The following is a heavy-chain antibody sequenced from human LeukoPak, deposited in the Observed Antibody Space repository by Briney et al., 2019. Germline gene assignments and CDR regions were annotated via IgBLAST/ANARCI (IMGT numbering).Heavy chain of an antibody. J-gene: IGHJ4*02. Sequence: GGSLRLSCAGSGFTFNNHAMSWVRQAPGKGLEWGSAINSGGDATAYADSVRGRFTISRDNSKNTLSLQLNSLRADDTAIYFCAKSDCDTIGCKVLDYWGQGTLVTVSS. CDR3: AKSDCDTIGCKVLDY. CDR1: GFTFNNHA. D-gene: IGHD6-19*01. V-gene: IGHV3-23*01. CDR2: INSGGDAT.